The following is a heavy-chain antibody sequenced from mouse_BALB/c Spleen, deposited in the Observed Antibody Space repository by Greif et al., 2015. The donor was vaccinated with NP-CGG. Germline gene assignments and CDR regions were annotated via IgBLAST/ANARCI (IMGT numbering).Heavy chain of an antibody. CDR2: IDPSDSYT. CDR1: GYTFTSYW. D-gene: IGHD1-3*01. V-gene: IGHV1-69*02. CDR3: ARKDNRGYAMDY. Sequence: QVQLQQSGAEPVKPGASVKLSCKASGYTFTSYWMHRVKQRPGQGLEWIGEIDPSDSYTNYNQKFKGKATLTVDKSSSTAYMQLSSLTSEDSAVYYCARKDNRGYAMDYWGQGSSVTVSS. J-gene: IGHJ4*01.